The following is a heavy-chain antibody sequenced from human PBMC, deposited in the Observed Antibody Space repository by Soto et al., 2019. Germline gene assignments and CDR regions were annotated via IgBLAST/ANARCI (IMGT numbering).Heavy chain of an antibody. CDR2: IIPIFGTA. V-gene: IGHV1-69*01. Sequence: QVQLVQSGAEVKKPGSSVKVSCKASGGTFSSYAISWVRQAPGQGLEWMGGIIPIFGTANYAQKCQGRVTITADESTSTAYMELSSLRSEDTAVYYCARILDLNIRWYSGFWYFDLWGRGTLVTVSS. CDR1: GGTFSSYA. J-gene: IGHJ2*01. CDR3: ARILDLNIRWYSGFWYFDL. D-gene: IGHD6-13*01.